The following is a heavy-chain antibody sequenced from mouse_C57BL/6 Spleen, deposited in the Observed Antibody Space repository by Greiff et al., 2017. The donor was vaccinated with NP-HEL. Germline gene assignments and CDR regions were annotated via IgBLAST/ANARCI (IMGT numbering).Heavy chain of an antibody. CDR1: GYTFTSYW. D-gene: IGHD2-1*01. Sequence: QVQLQQSGAELVKPGASVKVSCKASGYTFTSYWMHWVKQRPGQGLEWIGRIHPSDSDTNYNQKFKGKATLTVDKSSSTAYMQLSSLTSEDSAVYYCAMRNYVPYYYAMDYWGQGTSVTVSS. CDR3: AMRNYVPYYYAMDY. CDR2: IHPSDSDT. J-gene: IGHJ4*01. V-gene: IGHV1-74*01.